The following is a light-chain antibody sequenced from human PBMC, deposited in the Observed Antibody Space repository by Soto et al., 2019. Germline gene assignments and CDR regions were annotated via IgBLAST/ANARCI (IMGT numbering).Light chain of an antibody. Sequence: QSVLTQPASVSGSPGQSITISCTGTSSDVGSYNLVSWYQQHPGKAPKLMIYEGSKRPSGGSTRFSGSKSGNPASLTISGLQAEDEADYYCCSYAGSYVFGTGTKLTVL. V-gene: IGLV2-23*01. CDR2: EGS. J-gene: IGLJ1*01. CDR1: SSDVGSYNL. CDR3: CSYAGSYV.